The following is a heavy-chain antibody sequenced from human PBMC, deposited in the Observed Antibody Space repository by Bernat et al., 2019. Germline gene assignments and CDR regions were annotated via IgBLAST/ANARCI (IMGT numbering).Heavy chain of an antibody. Sequence: QVQLQQWGAGLLKPSETLSLTCAVYGGSFSGYYWSWIRQPPGKGLEWIGEINHSGSTNYNPSLKSRVTISVDTSKNQFSLKLGSVTAADTAVYYCARGGIVVVGAAANWYFDLWGRGTLVTVSS. J-gene: IGHJ2*01. CDR2: INHSGST. D-gene: IGHD2-15*01. V-gene: IGHV4-34*01. CDR3: ARGGIVVVGAAANWYFDL. CDR1: GGSFSGYY.